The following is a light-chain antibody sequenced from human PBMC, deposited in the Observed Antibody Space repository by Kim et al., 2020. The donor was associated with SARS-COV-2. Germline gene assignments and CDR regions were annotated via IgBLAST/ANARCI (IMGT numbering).Light chain of an antibody. CDR2: GVS. CDR3: QQYNSFPFT. CDR1: QGIKNF. Sequence: ASVGDTVTITCRASQGIKNFLAWFQQKPGKAPRSLIYGVSSLQSEVPSKFSGSGSGTDFTLTIASLQPEDCATYYCQQYNSFPFTFGQGTRLEIK. V-gene: IGKV1-16*02. J-gene: IGKJ5*01.